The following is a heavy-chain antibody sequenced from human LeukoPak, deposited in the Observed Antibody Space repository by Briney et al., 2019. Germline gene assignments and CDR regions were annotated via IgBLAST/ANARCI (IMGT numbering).Heavy chain of an antibody. CDR1: GFSVSGNY. D-gene: IGHD2-15*01. CDR3: ARGYCSGGSCSKFDY. V-gene: IGHV3-53*01. Sequence: GGSLRLSCAASGFSVSGNYMSWVRQAPGKGLEWVSFIHTAGSTFYADSVKGRLTISRDNSKNTLYLQMNSLRAEDTAMYYCARGYCSGGSCSKFDYWGHGTLVTVSS. CDR2: IHTAGST. J-gene: IGHJ4*01.